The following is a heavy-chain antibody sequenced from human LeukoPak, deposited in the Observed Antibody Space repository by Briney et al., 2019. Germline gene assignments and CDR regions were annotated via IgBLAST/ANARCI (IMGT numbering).Heavy chain of an antibody. CDR1: GFTFSSYW. J-gene: IGHJ4*02. CDR3: ARDFEGSGYGLDY. Sequence: PGGSLRLSCAASGFTFSSYWMSWVRQAPGKGLEWVANIKQDGSEKYYVDSVKGRFTISRDNAKNSLYLQMNSLRAEDTAVYYCARDFEGSGYGLDYWGQGTLVTVSS. CDR2: IKQDGSEK. V-gene: IGHV3-7*01. D-gene: IGHD5-12*01.